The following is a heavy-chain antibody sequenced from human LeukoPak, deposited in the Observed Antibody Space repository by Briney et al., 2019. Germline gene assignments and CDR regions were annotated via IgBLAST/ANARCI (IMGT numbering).Heavy chain of an antibody. V-gene: IGHV3-23*01. CDR3: AKGFCSSTSCSYFDY. J-gene: IGHJ4*02. D-gene: IGHD2-2*01. Sequence: GGSLRLSCAASGFTFSSYAMSWVRQAPGKGLEWVSVISGHGGSTYYADSVKGRFTISRDNSKNTLYLQMNSLRAEDTAVYYCAKGFCSSTSCSYFDYWGQGTLVTVSS. CDR2: ISGHGGST. CDR1: GFTFSSYA.